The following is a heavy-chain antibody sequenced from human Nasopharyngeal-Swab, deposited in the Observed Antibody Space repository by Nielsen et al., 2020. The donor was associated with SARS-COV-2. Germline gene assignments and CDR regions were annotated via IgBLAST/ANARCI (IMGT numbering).Heavy chain of an antibody. CDR1: GDSITSGHHY. J-gene: IGHJ4*02. V-gene: IGHV4-61*02. D-gene: IGHD1-1*01. CDR2: LYSSGST. CDR3: ARTTTTTPFDS. Sequence: LRLSCTVSGDSITSGHHYWNWIRQPAGKGLEWIGRLYSSGSTDYNPSLKSRVTISVDTSKDQLSLKLNSVTAADTAMYFCARTTTTTPFDSWGQGTLVAVSS.